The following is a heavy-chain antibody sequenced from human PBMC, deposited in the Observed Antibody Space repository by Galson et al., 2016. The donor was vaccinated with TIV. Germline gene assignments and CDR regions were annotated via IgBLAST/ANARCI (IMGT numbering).Heavy chain of an antibody. V-gene: IGHV3-9*01. Sequence: SLRLSCAASGFTFDDYPMHWVRQAPGKGLEWVSVINWKGNSVNYADSVRGRFTISRDNAKNSLYLQMNSLRPEDTALYYCAKNSRPDASMDYYYHAMDVWGRGTTVIVSS. D-gene: IGHD5-18*01. CDR2: INWKGNSV. CDR3: AKNSRPDASMDYYYHAMDV. J-gene: IGHJ6*02. CDR1: GFTFDDYP.